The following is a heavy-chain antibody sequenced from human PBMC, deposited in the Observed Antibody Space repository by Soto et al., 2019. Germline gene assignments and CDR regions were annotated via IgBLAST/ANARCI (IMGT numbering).Heavy chain of an antibody. CDR1: GYGFTTYG. D-gene: IGHD1-1*01. V-gene: IGHV1-18*01. J-gene: IGHJ4*02. CDR2: ISAHNGNT. CDR3: ARGRYGDY. Sequence: QVHLVQSGAEVKKPGASVKVSCKGSGYGFTTYGITWVRQAPGQGLEGMAWISAHNGNTNYAQKLQGRGTVTRDTSTSTAYMELRSLRSDDTAVYYCARGRYGDYWGQGALVTVSS.